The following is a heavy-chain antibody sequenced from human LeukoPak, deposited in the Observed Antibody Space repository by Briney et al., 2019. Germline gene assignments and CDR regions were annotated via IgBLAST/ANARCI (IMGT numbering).Heavy chain of an antibody. CDR3: ARDQGAGSDY. Sequence: GGSLRLSCAASGFSFNSYWMNWVRQAPGKGLEWVANINQNGSEKYYVDSVKGRFIISRDNAKNSLYLQMSSLRAEDAAVYYCARDQGAGSDYWGQGALVTVSS. V-gene: IGHV3-7*01. D-gene: IGHD6-19*01. J-gene: IGHJ4*02. CDR1: GFSFNSYW. CDR2: INQNGSEK.